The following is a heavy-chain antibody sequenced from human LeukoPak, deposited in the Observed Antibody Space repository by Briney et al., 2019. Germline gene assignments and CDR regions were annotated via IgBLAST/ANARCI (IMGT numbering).Heavy chain of an antibody. CDR2: FDPEDGET. Sequence: EASVKVSCTVSGYTLTELSMHWVRQAPGKGLEWMGGFDPEDGETIYAQKFQGRVTMTEDTSTDTAYMELSSLRSEDTAVYYCATASGGRNSSGYYPNILDYWGQGTLVTVSS. CDR1: GYTLTELS. V-gene: IGHV1-24*01. J-gene: IGHJ4*02. D-gene: IGHD3-22*01. CDR3: ATASGGRNSSGYYPNILDY.